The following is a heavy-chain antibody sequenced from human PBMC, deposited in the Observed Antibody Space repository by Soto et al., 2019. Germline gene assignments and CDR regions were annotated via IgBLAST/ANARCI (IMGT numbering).Heavy chain of an antibody. CDR3: ARVDCSGGSCPINYYYYGMDV. Sequence: XSVKGSCNASGYSFTGYYMHWVRQAPGQGLEWMGWINPNSGGTNYAQKFQGRVTMTRDTSISTAYMELSRLRSDDTAVYYCARVDCSGGSCPINYYYYGMDVWGQGTTVTVSS. V-gene: IGHV1-2*02. J-gene: IGHJ6*02. D-gene: IGHD2-15*01. CDR1: GYSFTGYY. CDR2: INPNSGGT.